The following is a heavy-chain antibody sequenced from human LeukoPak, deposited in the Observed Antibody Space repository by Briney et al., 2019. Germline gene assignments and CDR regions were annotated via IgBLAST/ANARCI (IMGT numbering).Heavy chain of an antibody. J-gene: IGHJ4*02. D-gene: IGHD6-19*01. CDR2: ICSSSSYI. CDR3: ARGPRDSSGWPRLQTFDY. Sequence: NPGGSLRLSCAASGFTFSSYSMNWVRQAPGKGLEWVSSICSSSSYIYYADSVKGRFTISRDNAKNSLYLQMNSLRAEDTAVYYCARGPRDSSGWPRLQTFDYWGQGTLVSVSS. V-gene: IGHV3-21*01. CDR1: GFTFSSYS.